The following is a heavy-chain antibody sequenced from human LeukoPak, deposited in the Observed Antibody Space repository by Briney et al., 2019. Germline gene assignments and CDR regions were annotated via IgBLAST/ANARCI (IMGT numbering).Heavy chain of an antibody. J-gene: IGHJ4*02. V-gene: IGHV1-69*05. CDR1: GGTFSSYA. D-gene: IGHD6-13*01. CDR3: ARGAAAEPLDY. Sequence: SVKVSCKASGGTFSSYAISWVRQAPGQGLEWMGGIIPIFGTANYAQKLQGRVTMTTDTSTSTAYMELRSLRSDDTAVYYCARGAAAEPLDYWGQGTLVTVSS. CDR2: IIPIFGTA.